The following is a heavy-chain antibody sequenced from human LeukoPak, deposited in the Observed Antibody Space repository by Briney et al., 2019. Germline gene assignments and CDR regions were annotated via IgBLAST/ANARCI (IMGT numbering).Heavy chain of an antibody. Sequence: SETLSLTCAVYGGSFSGYYWSWIRQPPGKGLEWIGEINHRGSTNYNPPLKSRLTISKDKFKNQYSLKLTSVTVADTAVYFCARVKAVAGTLPHLLDYWGQGTLVTVSS. V-gene: IGHV4-34*01. D-gene: IGHD6-19*01. CDR3: ARVKAVAGTLPHLLDY. CDR2: INHRGST. CDR1: GGSFSGYY. J-gene: IGHJ4*01.